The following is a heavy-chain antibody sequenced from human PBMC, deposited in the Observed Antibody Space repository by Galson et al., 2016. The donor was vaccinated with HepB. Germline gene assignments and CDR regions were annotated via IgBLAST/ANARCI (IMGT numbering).Heavy chain of an antibody. Sequence: ETLSLTCGVSPGSLVNDGYYWAWVRQSPAKGLEWLGSVYYSGTTNYNPSLRTRIILSVDPSANTIYLQMDSLRLEDTATYFCAKDRKEGRRGRQAALKGPGGAVYGMDVWGKGTTVIVSS. CDR1: PGSLVNDGYY. V-gene: IGHV4-39*02. CDR2: VYYSGTT. CDR3: AKDRKEGRRGRQAALKGPGGAVYGMDV. D-gene: IGHD3-10*01. J-gene: IGHJ6*04.